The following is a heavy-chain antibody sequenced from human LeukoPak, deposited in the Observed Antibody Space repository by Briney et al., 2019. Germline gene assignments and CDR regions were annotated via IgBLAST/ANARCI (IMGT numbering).Heavy chain of an antibody. Sequence: GAPVKVSCKASGGTFSSYAISWVRQAPGQGLERMGGVIPIFGTANYAQKFQGRVTITPDEPPSTPYRQPGSQRAEDTAQCYCASGALTNFYYYSSGYCSRPHQDFDYWGQGTLVTVSS. CDR2: VIPIFGTA. CDR3: ASGALTNFYYYSSGYCSRPHQDFDY. J-gene: IGHJ4*02. CDR1: GGTFSSYA. V-gene: IGHV1-69*13. D-gene: IGHD3-22*01.